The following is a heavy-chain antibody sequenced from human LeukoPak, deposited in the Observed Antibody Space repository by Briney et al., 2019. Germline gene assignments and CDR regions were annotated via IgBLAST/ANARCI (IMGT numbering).Heavy chain of an antibody. CDR2: IYYSGST. D-gene: IGHD2-15*01. CDR1: GGSISSYY. V-gene: IGHV4-59*01. CDR3: ARVKGSGYYYYYGMDV. Sequence: SETLSLTCTVSGGSISSYYWSWIRQPPGKGLEWIGYIYYSGSTNYNPSLKSRVTISVDTSKKQFSLKLSSVTAADTAVYYCARVKGSGYYYYYGMDVWGQGTTVTVSS. J-gene: IGHJ6*02.